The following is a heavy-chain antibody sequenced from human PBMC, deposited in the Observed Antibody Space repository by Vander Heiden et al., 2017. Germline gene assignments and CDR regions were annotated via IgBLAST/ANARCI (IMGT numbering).Heavy chain of an antibody. D-gene: IGHD4-4*01. CDR2: IIPIFGTA. Sequence: QVQLVQSGAEVKKPGSSVKVSCNASGGTFSSYAISWVRQAPGQGLEWMGGIIPIFGTANYAQKFQGRVTITADKSTSTAYMELSSLRSEDTAVYYCVLEDDYSNPTSLYGMDVWGQGTTVTVSS. V-gene: IGHV1-69*06. J-gene: IGHJ6*02. CDR3: VLEDDYSNPTSLYGMDV. CDR1: GGTFSSYA.